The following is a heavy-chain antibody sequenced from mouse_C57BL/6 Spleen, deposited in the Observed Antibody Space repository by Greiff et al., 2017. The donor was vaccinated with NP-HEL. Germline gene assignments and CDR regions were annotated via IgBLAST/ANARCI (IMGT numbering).Heavy chain of an antibody. Sequence: VHLVESGPGLVAPSQSLSITCTVSGFSLTSYGVDWVRQSPGKGLEWLGVIWGVGSTNYNSALKSRLSISKDNSKSQVFLKMNSLQTDDTAMYYCASGYSNYWFAYWGQGTLVTVSA. D-gene: IGHD2-5*01. J-gene: IGHJ3*01. V-gene: IGHV2-6*01. CDR1: GFSLTSYG. CDR2: IWGVGST. CDR3: ASGYSNYWFAY.